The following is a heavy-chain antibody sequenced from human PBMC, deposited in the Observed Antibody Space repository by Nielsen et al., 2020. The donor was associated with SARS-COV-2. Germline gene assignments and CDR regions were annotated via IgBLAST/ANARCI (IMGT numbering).Heavy chain of an antibody. CDR2: IKQDGSQK. J-gene: IGHJ6*02. CDR3: ARFSRSQEVV. Sequence: GESLKISCAASGFTFSNYWMSWVRQAPGKGLEWVANIKQDGSQKVYVDSMEGRFTISRDNAKNSLYLQMNNLRAEDTAVYYCARFSRSQEVVWGQDTTVTVSS. CDR1: GFTFSNYW. D-gene: IGHD3-16*01. V-gene: IGHV3-7*05.